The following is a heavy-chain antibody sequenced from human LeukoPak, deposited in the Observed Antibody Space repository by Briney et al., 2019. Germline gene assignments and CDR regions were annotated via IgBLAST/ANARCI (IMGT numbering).Heavy chain of an antibody. CDR2: INHSGST. Sequence: PSETLSLTCTVSGGSISSYYWSWIRQPAGKGLEWIGEINHSGSTNYNPSLKSRVTVSVDTSKNQFSLKLSSVTAADTAVYYCARGGGGWLPFDYWGQGTLVTVSS. D-gene: IGHD5-24*01. CDR3: ARGGGGWLPFDY. CDR1: GGSISSYY. J-gene: IGHJ4*02. V-gene: IGHV4-34*01.